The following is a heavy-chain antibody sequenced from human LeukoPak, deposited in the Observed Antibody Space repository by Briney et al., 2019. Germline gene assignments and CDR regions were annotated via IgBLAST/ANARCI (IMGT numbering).Heavy chain of an antibody. CDR2: IYYSGSA. CDR1: GGSISSGSYY. Sequence: SQTLSLTCTVSGGSISSGSYYWSWIRQPAGKGLEWIGNIYYSGSANHSPSLKSRVTISRDTSKNQFSLKLTSVTTADTAVYYCARGGDLASSGYSCWGQGTLVTVSS. J-gene: IGHJ4*02. V-gene: IGHV4-61*10. CDR3: ARGGDLASSGYSC. D-gene: IGHD3-22*01.